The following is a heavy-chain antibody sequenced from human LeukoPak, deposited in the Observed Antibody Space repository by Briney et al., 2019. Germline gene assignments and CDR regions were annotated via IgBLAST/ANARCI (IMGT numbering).Heavy chain of an antibody. J-gene: IGHJ6*02. CDR2: INGSSSDT. V-gene: IGHV3-11*06. Sequence: NSGGSLRLSCAASGFTFSDYYMTWIRQAPGRGLEWISYINGSSSDTKYADSVKGRFTISRDNAKNSLYLLMNSLRAEDTAMYYCARDQAGYSSGWSLGMDVWGQGTTVTVSS. CDR3: ARDQAGYSSGWSLGMDV. D-gene: IGHD6-19*01. CDR1: GFTFSDYY.